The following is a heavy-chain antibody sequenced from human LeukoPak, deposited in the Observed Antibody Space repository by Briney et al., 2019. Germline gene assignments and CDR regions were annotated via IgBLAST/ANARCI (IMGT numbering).Heavy chain of an antibody. J-gene: IGHJ4*02. CDR2: IYTTGIT. CDR1: GDSISFYY. Sequence: SETLSLTCTVSGDSISFYYWSWIRQPAGKGLEWIGRIYTTGITNYNASLKSRVTMSVDTSKNQFSLRLSSVTAADTAVYYCARDSGDSSGYYTPFDYWGQGTLVTVSS. CDR3: ARDSGDSSGYYTPFDY. V-gene: IGHV4-4*07. D-gene: IGHD3-22*01.